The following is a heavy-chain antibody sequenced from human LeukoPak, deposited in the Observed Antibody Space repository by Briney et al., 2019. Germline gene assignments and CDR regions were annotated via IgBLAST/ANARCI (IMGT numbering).Heavy chain of an antibody. J-gene: IGHJ4*02. Sequence: SETLSLTCTVSGGSISSYYWSWIRQPPGKGLEWIGYIYYSGSTNYNPSLKSRVTMSVDTSKNQFSLKLSSVTAADTAVYYCARGQGDYWGQGTLVTVSS. V-gene: IGHV4-59*12. CDR3: ARGQGDY. CDR2: IYYSGST. CDR1: GGSISSYY.